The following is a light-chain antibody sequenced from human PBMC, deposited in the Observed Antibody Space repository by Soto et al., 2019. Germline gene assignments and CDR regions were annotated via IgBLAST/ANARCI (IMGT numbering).Light chain of an antibody. V-gene: IGLV2-11*01. J-gene: IGLJ3*02. Sequence: QSALTQPRSVSGSPGQSVTISCTGTSSDVGGYNDVSWYQQHPGKAPKLIIYDVSKRPSGVPDRFSGSKSGNTASLTISGLQAEDEADYYCCSSAGTYTSVFGGGTKLTVL. CDR2: DVS. CDR1: SSDVGGYND. CDR3: CSSAGTYTSV.